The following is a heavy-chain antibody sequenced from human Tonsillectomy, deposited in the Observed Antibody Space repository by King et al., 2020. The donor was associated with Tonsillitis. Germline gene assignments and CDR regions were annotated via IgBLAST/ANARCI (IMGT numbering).Heavy chain of an antibody. D-gene: IGHD3-3*01. CDR3: AKLLRSGYHLYYMDV. V-gene: IGHV3-23*04. J-gene: IGHJ6*03. Sequence: VQLGESGGGLVQPGGSLILSCAASGFTFCSFAMTWGRPAPGKGLVWVSSISDGVVGTYYASFGNGRFTISRDNSKNTLYLQVNGLRAEDTAVYYCAKLLRSGYHLYYMDVWGKGTTVTVSS. CDR1: GFTFCSFA. CDR2: ISDGVVGT.